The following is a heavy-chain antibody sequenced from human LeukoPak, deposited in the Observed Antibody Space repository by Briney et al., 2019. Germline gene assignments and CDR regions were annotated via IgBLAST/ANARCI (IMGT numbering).Heavy chain of an antibody. Sequence: SETLSLTCTVSGGSISSYYWSWIRQPPGKGLEWMGYIYYSGSTNYNPSLKSRVTISLDTSKNQFSLKLSSVTAADTAVYYCARAGYYGSGSYREQGPLYYFDYWGQGTLVTVSS. J-gene: IGHJ4*02. CDR2: IYYSGST. D-gene: IGHD3-10*01. V-gene: IGHV4-59*01. CDR3: ARAGYYGSGSYREQGPLYYFDY. CDR1: GGSISSYY.